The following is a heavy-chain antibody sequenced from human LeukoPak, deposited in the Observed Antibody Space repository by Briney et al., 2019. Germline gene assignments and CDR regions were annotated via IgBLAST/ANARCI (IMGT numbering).Heavy chain of an antibody. V-gene: IGHV3-7*01. CDR1: GFTFSSYW. J-gene: IGHJ6*02. Sequence: PGGSLRLSCAASGFTFSSYWMSWVRQAPGKGLEWVANIKQDGSEKYYVDSVKGRFTISRDNAKNSLYLQMNSLRAEDTAVYYCARVGRADGSTIFWDYYYYGMDVWGQGTTVTVSS. D-gene: IGHD2-2*01. CDR2: IKQDGSEK. CDR3: ARVGRADGSTIFWDYYYYGMDV.